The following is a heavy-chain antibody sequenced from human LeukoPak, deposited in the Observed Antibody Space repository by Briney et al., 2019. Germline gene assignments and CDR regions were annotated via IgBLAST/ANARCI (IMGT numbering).Heavy chain of an antibody. CDR2: IRYDGSNK. CDR3: AKLRGYRAMVHLYYFDY. D-gene: IGHD5-18*01. J-gene: IGHJ4*02. V-gene: IGHV3-30*02. Sequence: GGSLRLSCAASGFTFSNYGMHWVRQAPGKGLEWVAFIRYDGSNKYYAESVKGRFIISRDNSKNTLYLQMNSLRAEDTAVYYCAKLRGYRAMVHLYYFDYWGQGTLVTVSS. CDR1: GFTFSNYG.